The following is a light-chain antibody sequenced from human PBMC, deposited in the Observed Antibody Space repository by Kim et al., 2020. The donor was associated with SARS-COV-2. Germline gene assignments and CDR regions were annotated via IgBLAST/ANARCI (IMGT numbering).Light chain of an antibody. J-gene: IGKJ2*01. Sequence: RATINGKSSQSVLYSSNNKSYLAWYQQKPGQPPKLLIYWASTRESGVPYRFSGSGSGTDFTLTISSLQAEDVAVYYCQQYYSTPYTFGQGTKLEI. V-gene: IGKV4-1*01. CDR3: QQYYSTPYT. CDR2: WAS. CDR1: QSVLYSSNNKSY.